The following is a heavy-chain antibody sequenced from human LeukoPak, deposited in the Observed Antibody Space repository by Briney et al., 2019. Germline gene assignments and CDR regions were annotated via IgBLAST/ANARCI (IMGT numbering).Heavy chain of an antibody. V-gene: IGHV3-30*18. D-gene: IGHD3-9*01. Sequence: GGSLRLSCAASGFTFSSYGMHWVRQAPGKGLEWVAVISYDGSNKYYADSVKGRFTISRDNSKNTLYLQMNSLRAEDTAVFYCAKEQDHWLKYYFDYWGQGTLVTVSS. CDR3: AKEQDHWLKYYFDY. CDR1: GFTFSSYG. J-gene: IGHJ4*02. CDR2: ISYDGSNK.